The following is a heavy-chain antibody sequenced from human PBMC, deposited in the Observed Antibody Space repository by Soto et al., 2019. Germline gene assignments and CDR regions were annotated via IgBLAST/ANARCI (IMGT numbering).Heavy chain of an antibody. CDR3: ARDNGVGP. CDR1: GGSISSGDYY. V-gene: IGHV4-30-4*01. D-gene: IGHD2-8*01. CDR2: IYDSGST. Sequence: QVQLQASGPGLVKPSQTLSLTCPVSGGSISSGDYYWSWIRQPPGTGLEWIGYIYDSGSTYYNSSLKSRVNITLDTSKNQFSLKLTSVTAADTAVYYCARDNGVGPWGQGTLVTVSS. J-gene: IGHJ5*02.